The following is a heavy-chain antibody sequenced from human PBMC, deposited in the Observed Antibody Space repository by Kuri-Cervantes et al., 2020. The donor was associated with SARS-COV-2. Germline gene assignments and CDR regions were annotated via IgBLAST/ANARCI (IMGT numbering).Heavy chain of an antibody. Sequence: SATLSLTCAVSGGSVSSGSYYWSWIRQPPGEGLEWIGYIYYSGSTNYNPSHKSRVTISVDTSKNQFSLKLSSATAADTAVYYCAGSREGYNLPFDYWGQGTLVTVSS. CDR3: AGSREGYNLPFDY. CDR2: IYYSGST. D-gene: IGHD5-24*01. V-gene: IGHV4-61*01. CDR1: GGSVSSGSYY. J-gene: IGHJ4*02.